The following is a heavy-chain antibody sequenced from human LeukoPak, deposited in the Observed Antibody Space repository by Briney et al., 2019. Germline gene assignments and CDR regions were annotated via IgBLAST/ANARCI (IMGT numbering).Heavy chain of an antibody. CDR3: ARKGGSSWYYYYYVDV. CDR1: GGSFSGYY. D-gene: IGHD6-13*01. V-gene: IGHV4-34*01. Sequence: PSETLSLTCAVYGGSFSGYYWSWIRQPPGKALERIGEINHSGSTNYNPSLKSRVTISVDTSKNQFSLKLSSVPAADTAVYYCARKGGSSWYYYYYVDVWGKGTTVTISS. CDR2: INHSGST. J-gene: IGHJ6*03.